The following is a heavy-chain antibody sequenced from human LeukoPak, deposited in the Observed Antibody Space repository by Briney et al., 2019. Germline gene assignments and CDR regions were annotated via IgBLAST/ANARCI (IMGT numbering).Heavy chain of an antibody. Sequence: GGSLRLSCAASGFIFSSYAMSWVRQAPGKGSEWVSYISSSGSSRHYADFVKGRFTISRDNAKNSLYLEMNSLRAEDTAVYYCARVPYFYDRRSGFDYWGQGTLVSVSS. CDR2: ISSSGSSR. V-gene: IGHV3-48*04. CDR1: GFIFSSYA. J-gene: IGHJ4*02. CDR3: ARVPYFYDRRSGFDY. D-gene: IGHD3-22*01.